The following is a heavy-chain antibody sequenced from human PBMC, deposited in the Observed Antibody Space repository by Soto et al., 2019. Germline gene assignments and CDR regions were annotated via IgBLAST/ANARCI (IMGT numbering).Heavy chain of an antibody. V-gene: IGHV3-33*01. Sequence: GGSLRLSCAASGFTFSSYGMHWVRQAPGKGLEWVAVIWYDGSNKYYADSVKGRFTISRDNSKNTLYLQMNSLGAEDTAVYYCARDLYHDSSGIRYFDYWGQGTLVTVSS. J-gene: IGHJ4*02. D-gene: IGHD3-22*01. CDR3: ARDLYHDSSGIRYFDY. CDR1: GFTFSSYG. CDR2: IWYDGSNK.